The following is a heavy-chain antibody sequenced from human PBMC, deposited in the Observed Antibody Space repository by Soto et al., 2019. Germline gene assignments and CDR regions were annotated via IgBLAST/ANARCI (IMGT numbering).Heavy chain of an antibody. Sequence: KPVGSLRLSCAASGFTFSSYSMNWVRQAPGKGLEWVSSISSSSSYIYYADSVKGRFTISRDNAKNSLYLQMNSLRAEDTAVYYCARADEVLGIMEYYYYYYGMDVWGQGTTVTVSS. CDR3: ARADEVLGIMEYYYYYYGMDV. CDR1: GFTFSSYS. CDR2: ISSSSSYI. D-gene: IGHD7-27*01. J-gene: IGHJ6*02. V-gene: IGHV3-21*01.